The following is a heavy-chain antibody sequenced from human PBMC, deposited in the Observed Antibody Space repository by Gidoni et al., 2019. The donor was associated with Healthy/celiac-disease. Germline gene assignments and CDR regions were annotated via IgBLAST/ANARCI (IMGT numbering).Heavy chain of an antibody. V-gene: IGHV3-9*01. CDR2: ISWNSGSI. Sequence: EVQLVESGGGLVQPGRSLRLSCAASGFTFDDYAMHWVRQAPGKGLEWVSGISWNSGSIGYADSVKGRFTISRDNAKNSLYLQMNSLRAEDTALYYCAKEGSSMVRGVLGWFDPWGQGTLVTVSS. J-gene: IGHJ5*02. D-gene: IGHD3-10*01. CDR1: GFTFDDYA. CDR3: AKEGSSMVRGVLGWFDP.